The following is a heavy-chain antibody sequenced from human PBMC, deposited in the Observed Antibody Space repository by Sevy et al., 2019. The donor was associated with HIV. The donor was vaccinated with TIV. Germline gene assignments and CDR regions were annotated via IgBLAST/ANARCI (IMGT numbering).Heavy chain of an antibody. CDR1: GFTFSSYN. V-gene: IGHV3-48*01. CDR2: ISSSGNTI. CDR3: ARVQGVAVTGWTTFDY. Sequence: GGSLRLSCAVSGFTFSSYNMNWVRQAPGKGLEWVSYISSSGNTIYYADSVKGRFTISRDNAKHSLYLQMNSLRAEDTAVYYCARVQGVAVTGWTTFDYWGQGTLVTVSS. D-gene: IGHD3-9*01. J-gene: IGHJ4*02.